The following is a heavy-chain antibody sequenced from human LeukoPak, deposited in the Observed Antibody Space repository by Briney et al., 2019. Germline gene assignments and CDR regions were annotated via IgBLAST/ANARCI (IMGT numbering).Heavy chain of an antibody. Sequence: GGSLRLSCAASGFTFSNYWMHWVRQAPGKGLVWVSRINSDGSSTSYADSVKGQFTISRDNAKNTLYLQMNTLRAEDTAVYYCARAAHSSGLFDYWGQGALVTVSS. CDR1: GFTFSNYW. V-gene: IGHV3-74*01. CDR2: INSDGSST. D-gene: IGHD6-19*01. CDR3: ARAAHSSGLFDY. J-gene: IGHJ4*02.